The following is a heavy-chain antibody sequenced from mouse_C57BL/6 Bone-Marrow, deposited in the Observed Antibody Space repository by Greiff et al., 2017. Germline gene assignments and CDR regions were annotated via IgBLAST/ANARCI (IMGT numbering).Heavy chain of an antibody. CDR3: ARDEGFYAMDY. CDR1: GYTFTSYW. CDR2: IYPGSGST. V-gene: IGHV1-55*01. Sequence: VQLQQSGAELVKPGASVKMSCKASGYTFTSYWITWVKQRPGQGLEWIGDIYPGSGSTNYNEKFKSKATLTVDTSSSTAYMQLSSLTSEDSAVYYCARDEGFYAMDYWGQGTSVTVSS. J-gene: IGHJ4*01.